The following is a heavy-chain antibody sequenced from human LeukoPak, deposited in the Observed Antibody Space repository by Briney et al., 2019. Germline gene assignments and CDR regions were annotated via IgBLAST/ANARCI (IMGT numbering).Heavy chain of an antibody. CDR1: GGSINSNNYY. D-gene: IGHD4-17*01. CDR3: AGEMDYGDFVGGPYFFDF. CDR2: IYYSGST. J-gene: IGHJ4*02. V-gene: IGHV4-39*07. Sequence: SETLSLTCTVSGGSINSNNYYWDWIRQPPGRGLEWIGSIYYSGSTSYNPSLKSRVTISVDTSKNQFSLKLTSVTAADTAIYYCAGEMDYGDFVGGPYFFDFWGQGTLVTVSS.